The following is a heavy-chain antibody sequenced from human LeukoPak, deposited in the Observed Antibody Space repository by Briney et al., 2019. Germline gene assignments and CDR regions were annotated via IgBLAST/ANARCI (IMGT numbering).Heavy chain of an antibody. CDR3: ARDVAIFGHNWFDP. D-gene: IGHD3-3*01. J-gene: IGHJ5*02. CDR2: IYTSGST. CDR1: GGSISSYY. V-gene: IGHV4-4*07. Sequence: SETLSLTCTVSGGSISSYYWSWIRQPAGKGLEWIGRIYTSGSTNYNPSLKSRVTMSVDTSKNQFSLKLSSVTAADTAVYYCARDVAIFGHNWFDPWGQGTLVTVSS.